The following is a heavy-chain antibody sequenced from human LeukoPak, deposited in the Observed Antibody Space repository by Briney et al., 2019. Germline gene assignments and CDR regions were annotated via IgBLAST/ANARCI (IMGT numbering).Heavy chain of an antibody. Sequence: PGRSLRLSCAASGFTFSSYGMHWVRQAPGKGLEWVAVISYDGSKKYYADSVKGRFTISRDNSKNTLYLQMNSLGAEDTAVYYCAKDPRGSYYDSGSYYDYWGQGTLVTVSS. CDR3: AKDPRGSYYDSGSYYDY. CDR1: GFTFSSYG. J-gene: IGHJ4*02. D-gene: IGHD3-10*01. CDR2: ISYDGSKK. V-gene: IGHV3-30*18.